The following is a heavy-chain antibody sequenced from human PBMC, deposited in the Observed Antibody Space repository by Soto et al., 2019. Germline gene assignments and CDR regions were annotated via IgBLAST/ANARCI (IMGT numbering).Heavy chain of an antibody. CDR2: INHSGST. Sequence: SETLSLPYAVYGGYFGGFYWRRIRKTPGKGLEWIGEINHSGSTNYNPSLKCRVTISVDTSKNQFSLKLSSVTAADTAVYYCAGGGGNYVKVRYFDYWGQGTLVIVST. V-gene: IGHV4-34*01. CDR1: GGYFGGFY. CDR3: AGGGGNYVKVRYFDY. J-gene: IGHJ4*02. D-gene: IGHD4-4*01.